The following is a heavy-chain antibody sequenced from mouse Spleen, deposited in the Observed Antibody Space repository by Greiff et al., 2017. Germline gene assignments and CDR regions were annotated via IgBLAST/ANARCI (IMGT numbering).Heavy chain of an antibody. CDR1: GFSLTSYG. J-gene: IGHJ4*01. V-gene: IGHV2-6-1*01. CDR3: ARQEGNYSYAMDY. Sequence: QVQLKESGPGLVAPSQTLSITCTISGFSLTSYGVHWVRQPPGQGLEWLVVIWSDGSTTYNSALKSRLSISKDNSKSQVFLKMNSLQTDDTAMYYCARQEGNYSYAMDYWGQGTSVTVSS. D-gene: IGHD2-1*01. CDR2: IWSDGST.